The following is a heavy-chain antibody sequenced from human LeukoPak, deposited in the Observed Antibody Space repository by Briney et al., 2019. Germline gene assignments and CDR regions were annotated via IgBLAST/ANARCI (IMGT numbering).Heavy chain of an antibody. V-gene: IGHV4-38-2*02. Sequence: SETLSLTCTVSGYSISSTYYWGWIRQPPGKGLEWIGSIYYSGSSYYNPSLKSRVTISVDTSKNQFSLKLTSVTAADTALYYCARDLYSSKTNDAFVIWGQGTMVTVSS. CDR3: ARDLYSSKTNDAFVI. D-gene: IGHD6-13*01. CDR1: GYSISSTYY. J-gene: IGHJ3*02. CDR2: IYYSGSS.